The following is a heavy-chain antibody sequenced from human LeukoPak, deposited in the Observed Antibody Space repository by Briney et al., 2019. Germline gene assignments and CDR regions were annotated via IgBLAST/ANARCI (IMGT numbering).Heavy chain of an antibody. D-gene: IGHD3-3*01. Sequence: ASVKVSCKASGYTFSNYGISWVRQAPGQGLEWMGWISAYNGKTNYKQKLQGRVTMTTDTSTSTAYMELRSLRSDDTAVYYCARGAYDFWSGHNRNWFDPWGQGTLVTVSS. CDR1: GYTFSNYG. V-gene: IGHV1-18*01. J-gene: IGHJ5*02. CDR3: ARGAYDFWSGHNRNWFDP. CDR2: ISAYNGKT.